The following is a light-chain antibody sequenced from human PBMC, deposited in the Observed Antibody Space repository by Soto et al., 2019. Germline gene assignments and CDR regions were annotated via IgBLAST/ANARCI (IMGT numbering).Light chain of an antibody. CDR3: SSYTSSSTLVV. CDR2: EVS. V-gene: IGLV2-14*01. J-gene: IGLJ2*01. Sequence: QSALTQPASVSGSPGQSITISCTGTSSDVGGYNYVSWYQQHPGKAPKLMIYEVSNRPSGVSNRFSGSKSGNTASLTISGLHPEDESDYYCSSYTSSSTLVVFGGGTKLTVL. CDR1: SSDVGGYNY.